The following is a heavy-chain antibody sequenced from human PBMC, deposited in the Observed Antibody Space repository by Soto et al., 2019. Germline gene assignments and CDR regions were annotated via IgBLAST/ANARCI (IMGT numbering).Heavy chain of an antibody. J-gene: IGHJ6*02. CDR1: GGTFSSYA. CDR3: ARGPGTTNSRYYYGMDV. D-gene: IGHD1-26*01. Sequence: SVKVSCKASGGTFSSYAISWVRQAPGQGLEWMGGIIPIFGTANYAQKFQGRVTITADESTSTAYMELSSLRSEDTAVYYCARGPGTTNSRYYYGMDVWGQGTTVTVSS. V-gene: IGHV1-69*13. CDR2: IIPIFGTA.